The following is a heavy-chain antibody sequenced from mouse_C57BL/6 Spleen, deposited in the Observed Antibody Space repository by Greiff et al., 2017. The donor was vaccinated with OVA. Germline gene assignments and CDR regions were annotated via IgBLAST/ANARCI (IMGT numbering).Heavy chain of an antibody. CDR3: ARGGTGTVDY. J-gene: IGHJ2*01. CDR1: GYTFTSYW. Sequence: QVHVKQPGAELVKPGASVKLSCKASGYTFTSYWMQWVKQRPGQGLEWIGEIDPSDSYTNYNQKFKGKATLTVDTSTSTAYMQLSSLTSEDSAVYYCARGGTGTVDYWGQGTTLTVSS. CDR2: IDPSDSYT. D-gene: IGHD4-1*01. V-gene: IGHV1-50*01.